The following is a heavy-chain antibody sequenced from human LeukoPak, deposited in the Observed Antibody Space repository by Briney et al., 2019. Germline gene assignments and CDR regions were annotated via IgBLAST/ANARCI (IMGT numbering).Heavy chain of an antibody. Sequence: SETLSLTCTVFGGSISSGGFYWSWIRQHPGRGLVWIGYIYYSGSTYYNPSLKSRVTISVDTSKNQFSLKLSSVTAADTAVYYCARDSSGYYYYYYGMDVWGQGTTVTVSS. D-gene: IGHD3-22*01. CDR1: GGSISSGGFY. CDR2: IYYSGST. CDR3: ARDSSGYYYYYYGMDV. V-gene: IGHV4-31*03. J-gene: IGHJ6*02.